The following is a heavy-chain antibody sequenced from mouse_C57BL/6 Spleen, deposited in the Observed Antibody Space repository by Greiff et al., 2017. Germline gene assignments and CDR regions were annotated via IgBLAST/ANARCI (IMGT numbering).Heavy chain of an antibody. CDR1: GYTFTDYY. D-gene: IGHD1-1*01. Sequence: QVQLQQSGPELVKPGASVKISCKASGYTFTDYYINWVKQRPGQGLEWIGWIFPGSGSTYYNEKFKGKATLTVDKSSSTAYMLHSSLTSEDSAVYFCARRITTVVARYFDYWGQGTTLTVSS. J-gene: IGHJ2*01. CDR3: ARRITTVVARYFDY. CDR2: IFPGSGST. V-gene: IGHV1-75*01.